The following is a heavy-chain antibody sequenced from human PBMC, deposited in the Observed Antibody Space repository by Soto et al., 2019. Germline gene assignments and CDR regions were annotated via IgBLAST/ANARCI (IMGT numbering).Heavy chain of an antibody. Sequence: SETLSLTCTVSGGSIRSYYWSWIRQPPGKGLEWIGYIYYSGSTNYNPSLKSRVTISVDKSKNQFSLKLSSVTAADTAVYYCARVSGSYYYGMDVWGQGTTVTVSS. CDR3: ARVSGSYYYGMDV. CDR2: IYYSGST. CDR1: GGSIRSYY. J-gene: IGHJ6*02. V-gene: IGHV4-59*12. D-gene: IGHD1-26*01.